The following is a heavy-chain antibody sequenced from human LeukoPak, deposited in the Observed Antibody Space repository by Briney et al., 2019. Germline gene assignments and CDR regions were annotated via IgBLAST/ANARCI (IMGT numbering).Heavy chain of an antibody. CDR2: IIPILGIA. CDR1: GGTFSRYA. J-gene: IGHJ3*02. Sequence: SVKVSCKASGGTFSRYAISWVRQAPGQGLEWMGRIIPILGIANYAQKFQGRVTITADKSTSTAYMELSSLRSEDTAVYYCARDDYYGSGSYYSNYDDAFDIWGQGTMVTVSS. D-gene: IGHD3-10*01. V-gene: IGHV1-69*04. CDR3: ARDDYYGSGSYYSNYDDAFDI.